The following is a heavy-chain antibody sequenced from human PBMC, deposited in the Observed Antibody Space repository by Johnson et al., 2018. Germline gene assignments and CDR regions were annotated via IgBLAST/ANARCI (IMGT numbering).Heavy chain of an antibody. V-gene: IGHV4-39*07. Sequence: QVQLQESGPGLVKPSETLSLTCTVSGGSISSSSYYWGWIRQPPGKGLEWIGSIYYSGSTYYNPSLKSRVTISVDTSKNQFSLKLSSVTAADTAVYYCARVPGEGRGYLPPGDYYYYVDVWGKGTTVTVSS. CDR2: IYYSGST. CDR3: ARVPGEGRGYLPPGDYYYYVDV. CDR1: GGSISSSSYY. D-gene: IGHD3-3*01. J-gene: IGHJ6*03.